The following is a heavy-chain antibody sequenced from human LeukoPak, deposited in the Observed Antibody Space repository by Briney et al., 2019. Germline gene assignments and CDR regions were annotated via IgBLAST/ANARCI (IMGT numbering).Heavy chain of an antibody. V-gene: IGHV3-48*02. J-gene: IGHJ4*02. CDR3: VRDQFFSFDY. D-gene: IGHD3-3*01. Sequence: GGSLRLSCAASGFTFSTYSMNWVRQAPGKGLEWVSYISGTSSLIYYADSVKGRFTISRDNAKNSLYLQMNSLRDEDTAVYYCVRDQFFSFDYWGQGTLVTVSS. CDR2: ISGTSSLI. CDR1: GFTFSTYS.